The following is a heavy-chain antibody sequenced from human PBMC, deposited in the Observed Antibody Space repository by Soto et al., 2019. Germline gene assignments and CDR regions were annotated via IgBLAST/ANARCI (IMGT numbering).Heavy chain of an antibody. CDR1: GGSITNYY. D-gene: IGHD3-10*01. CDR2: IQYNGYS. J-gene: IGHJ6*02. CDR3: ARHGFGSLHGLVDV. V-gene: IGHV4-59*08. Sequence: QVQLQESGPGLVKPSETLSLTCTVSGGSITNYYCSWFRQPPGKGLEWIGYIQYNGYSAYNLSLERGVTXSMDTSKTQFSLMLESVTATDTAVYYCARHGFGSLHGLVDVWGQGTTVIVSS.